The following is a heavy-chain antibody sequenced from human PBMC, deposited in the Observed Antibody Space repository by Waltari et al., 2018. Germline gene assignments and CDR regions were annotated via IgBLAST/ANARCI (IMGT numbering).Heavy chain of an antibody. Sequence: QVQLVQSGAEVKKPGSSVKVSCKASGGAFSSYAISGVGQAPGQGLEWMGGIIPIFGTANYAQKFQGRVTITADESTSTAYMELSSLRSEDTAVYYCAEELYYYDSSGYGVRFDYWGQGTLVTVSS. D-gene: IGHD3-22*01. CDR1: GGAFSSYA. CDR2: IIPIFGTA. CDR3: AEELYYYDSSGYGVRFDY. V-gene: IGHV1-69*01. J-gene: IGHJ4*02.